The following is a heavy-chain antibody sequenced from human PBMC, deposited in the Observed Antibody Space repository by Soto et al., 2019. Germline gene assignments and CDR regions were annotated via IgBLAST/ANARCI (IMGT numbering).Heavy chain of an antibody. CDR3: AKDMKGRYCSGGSCQSSFDY. D-gene: IGHD2-15*01. J-gene: IGHJ4*02. Sequence: EVQLVESGGGLVQPGRSLRLSCAASGFTFDDYAMHWVRQAPGKGLEWVSGISWNSGSIGYADSVKGRFTISRDNAKNSLCLQMNSLRAEDTALYYCAKDMKGRYCSGGSCQSSFDYWGQGTLVTVSS. CDR1: GFTFDDYA. V-gene: IGHV3-9*01. CDR2: ISWNSGSI.